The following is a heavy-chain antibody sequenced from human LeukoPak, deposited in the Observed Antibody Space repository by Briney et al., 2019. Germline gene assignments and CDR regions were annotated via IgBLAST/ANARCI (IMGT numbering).Heavy chain of an antibody. V-gene: IGHV3-7*02. CDR2: IKQDGSET. D-gene: IGHD1-14*01. Sequence: GGSLRLSCAASGFTFSTFWMNWVRQAPGKGLEWVANIKQDGSETYYVDSVKGRFTISRDNARNSLYLQMNSLRDEDTAVYYCARYNRGAFDIWGQGTVVTVSS. CDR1: GFTFSTFW. J-gene: IGHJ3*02. CDR3: ARYNRGAFDI.